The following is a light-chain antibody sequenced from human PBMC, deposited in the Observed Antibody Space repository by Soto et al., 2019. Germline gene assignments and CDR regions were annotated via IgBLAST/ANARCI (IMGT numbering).Light chain of an antibody. Sequence: TQSPATLSGSPGERATLSCRASQSVSSNLAWYQQKPGQAPRLLIYGASTRATGIPARFSGSGSGTEFTLTISSLQSEDLAVYYCEQYKKRPRMFGQGTKVDIK. J-gene: IGKJ1*01. CDR3: EQYKKRPRM. CDR2: GAS. V-gene: IGKV3-15*01. CDR1: QSVSSN.